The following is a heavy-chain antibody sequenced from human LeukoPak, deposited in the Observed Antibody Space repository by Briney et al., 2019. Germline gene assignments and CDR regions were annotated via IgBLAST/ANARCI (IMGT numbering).Heavy chain of an antibody. CDR3: AKDSVLRFLEWFPGYYFDY. Sequence: GGSLRLSCAASGFTFDDYAMHGVRQAPGKGLEWFSLISGDGGSTYYADSVKGRFTISRDNSKNSLYLQMNSLRTEDTALYYCAKDSVLRFLEWFPGYYFDYWGQGTLVTVSS. V-gene: IGHV3-43*02. CDR1: GFTFDDYA. CDR2: ISGDGGST. J-gene: IGHJ4*02. D-gene: IGHD3-3*01.